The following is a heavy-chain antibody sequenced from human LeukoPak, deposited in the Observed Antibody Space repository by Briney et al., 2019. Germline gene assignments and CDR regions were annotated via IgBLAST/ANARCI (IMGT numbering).Heavy chain of an antibody. CDR2: IYPGDSDT. CDR3: ARLRVTAQGATTGLDY. J-gene: IGHJ4*02. CDR1: GYSFTSYW. Sequence: GESLKISCKGSGYSFTSYWIGWARQMPGKGLEWVGIIYPGDSDTRYSPSFQGQVTISADKSISTAYLQWSSLKASDTAMYYCARLRVTAQGATTGLDYWGQGTLVTVSS. V-gene: IGHV5-51*01. D-gene: IGHD1-26*01.